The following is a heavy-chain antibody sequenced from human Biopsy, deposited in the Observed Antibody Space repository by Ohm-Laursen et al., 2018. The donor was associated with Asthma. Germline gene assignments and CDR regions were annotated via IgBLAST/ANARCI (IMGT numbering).Heavy chain of an antibody. V-gene: IGHV3-9*01. Sequence: SLRLSCTASGFTFADYAMHWVRQAPGKGLEWVSGISWNSGSIGYADSVKGRFTISRDNAKNSLYLQMNSLRAEDTALYYCAKGEWELLEANFDYWGQGTLVPVSS. CDR3: AKGEWELLEANFDY. D-gene: IGHD1-26*01. J-gene: IGHJ4*02. CDR2: ISWNSGSI. CDR1: GFTFADYA.